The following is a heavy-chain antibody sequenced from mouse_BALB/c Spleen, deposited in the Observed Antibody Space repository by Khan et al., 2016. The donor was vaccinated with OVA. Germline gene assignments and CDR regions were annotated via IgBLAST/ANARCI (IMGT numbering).Heavy chain of an antibody. J-gene: IGHJ2*01. CDR1: GFSLTSYG. D-gene: IGHD1-3*01. V-gene: IGHV2-9*02. CDR2: IWAGGST. Sequence: QVQLKESGPGLVAPSQSLSITCTVSGFSLTSYGVHWVRQTPGKGLEWLGVIWAGGSTNYNSALLSRLSISKDNSKSQVFLKMNSLKTDATAMYYCARPEDIWGQGTTLTVSS. CDR3: ARPEDI.